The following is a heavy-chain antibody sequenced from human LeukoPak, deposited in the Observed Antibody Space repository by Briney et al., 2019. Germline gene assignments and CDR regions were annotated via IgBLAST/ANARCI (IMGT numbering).Heavy chain of an antibody. J-gene: IGHJ4*02. CDR1: GGSISSGGYY. D-gene: IGHD6-19*01. CDR3: ASAQQWLGPDGY. Sequence: SETLSLTCTVSGGSISSGGYYWGWIRQPPGKGLEWIGSIYYSGSTYYNPSLKSRVTISVDTSKNQFSLKLSSVTAADTAVYYCASAQQWLGPDGYWGQGTLVTVSS. V-gene: IGHV4-39*07. CDR2: IYYSGST.